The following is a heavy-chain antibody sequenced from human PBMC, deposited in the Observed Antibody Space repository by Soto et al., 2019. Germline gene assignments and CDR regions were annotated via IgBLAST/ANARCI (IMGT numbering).Heavy chain of an antibody. D-gene: IGHD3-10*01. J-gene: IGHJ4*02. CDR2: IYYSGST. Sequence: SETLSLTCTVSGGSISSYYWSWIRQPPGKGLEWIGYIYYSGSTNYNPSLKSRVTISVYTSKNQFSLKLSSVTAADTAVYYCGRFPSTERGRDYWGQGTLVTVSS. CDR3: GRFPSTERGRDY. V-gene: IGHV4-59*01. CDR1: GGSISSYY.